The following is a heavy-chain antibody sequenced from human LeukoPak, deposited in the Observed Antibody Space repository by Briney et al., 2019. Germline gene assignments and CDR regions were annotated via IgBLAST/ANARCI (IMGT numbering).Heavy chain of an antibody. CDR2: IKQDGSEK. V-gene: IGHV3-7*01. D-gene: IGHD6-19*01. CDR1: GFTFSSYW. CDR3: AREVEQWLVPTCDY. Sequence: GGSLRLSCAASGFTFSSYWVSWVRQAPGKGLEWVANIKQDGSEKYYVDSVKGRFTISRDNAKNSLYLQMNSLRAEDTAVYYCAREVEQWLVPTCDYWGQGTLVTVSS. J-gene: IGHJ4*02.